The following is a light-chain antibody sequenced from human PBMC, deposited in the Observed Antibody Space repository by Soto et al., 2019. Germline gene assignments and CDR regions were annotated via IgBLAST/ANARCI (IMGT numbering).Light chain of an antibody. CDR3: AGGDDSLLGPV. CDR2: NDD. J-gene: IGLJ3*02. Sequence: QSVLTQPPSASGTPGQRVTISCSGSSSGLEIKILNWYQHIPGKAPKLLIYNDDQRPSGVPERFSGSRSGTSASLVIAGLRSEDAAEYYCAGGDDSLLGPVFGGGTKLTVL. V-gene: IGLV1-44*01. CDR1: SSGLEIKI.